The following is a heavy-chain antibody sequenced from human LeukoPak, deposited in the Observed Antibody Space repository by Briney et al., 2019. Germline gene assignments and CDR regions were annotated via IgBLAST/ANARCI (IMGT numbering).Heavy chain of an antibody. D-gene: IGHD4-11*01. CDR3: ARGDYRDRVVNYYYYYYMDV. V-gene: IGHV4-59*01. CDR1: GGSISSYY. Sequence: PSETLSLTCTVSGGSISSYYWSWIRQPPGKGLEWIGYIYYSGSTNYNPSLKSRVTISVDTSKNQFSLKLSSVTAADTAVYYCARGDYRDRVVNYYYYYYMDVWGKGTTVTVSS. CDR2: IYYSGST. J-gene: IGHJ6*03.